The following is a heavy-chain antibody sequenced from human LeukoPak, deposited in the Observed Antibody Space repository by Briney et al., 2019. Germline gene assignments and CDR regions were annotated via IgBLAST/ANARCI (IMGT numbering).Heavy chain of an antibody. CDR3: ARAHSAMTTVTTPHKL. CDR2: ISSSSSYI. Sequence: GGSLRLSCAASGFTFSSYSMNWVRQAPGKGLEWVSSISSSSSYIYYADSVKGRFTISRDNAKNSLYLQMNSLRAEDTAVYYCARAHSAMTTVTTPHKLWGQGTLVTVSS. J-gene: IGHJ4*02. CDR1: GFTFSSYS. V-gene: IGHV3-21*01. D-gene: IGHD4-11*01.